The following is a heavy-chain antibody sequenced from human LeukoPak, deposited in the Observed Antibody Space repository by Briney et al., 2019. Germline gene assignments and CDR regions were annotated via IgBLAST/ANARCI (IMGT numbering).Heavy chain of an antibody. J-gene: IGHJ5*02. D-gene: IGHD3-22*01. V-gene: IGHV1-18*04. CDR1: GYTFISYA. CDR3: AIERSYDSSGYYRNNWFDP. CDR2: ISVHNGNT. Sequence: ASVKISCKTSGYTFISYAISWVRQAPGQGLEWMGWISVHNGNTNYAQKFQGRVTLTTDTSTSTAYMELRSLRSDDTAVYYCAIERSYDSSGYYRNNWFDPWGQGTLVTVSS.